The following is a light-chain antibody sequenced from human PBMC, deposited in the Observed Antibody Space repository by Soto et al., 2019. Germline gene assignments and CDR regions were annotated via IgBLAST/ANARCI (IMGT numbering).Light chain of an antibody. CDR1: QSVSSN. CDR2: GAS. CDR3: QQYNNWPPWT. Sequence: KLMAQSPATPALSPGGRATLSCRASQSVSSNLAWYQQKPGQAPRLLIYGASTRATGIPARFSGSGSGTEFTLTISSLQSEDFAVYYCQQYNNWPPWTFGQGTKVDIK. J-gene: IGKJ1*01. V-gene: IGKV3-15*01.